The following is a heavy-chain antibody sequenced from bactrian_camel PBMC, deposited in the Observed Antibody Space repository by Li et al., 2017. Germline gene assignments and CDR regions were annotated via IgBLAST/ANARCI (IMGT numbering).Heavy chain of an antibody. V-gene: IGHV3S55*01. D-gene: IGHD1*01. J-gene: IGHJ4*01. CDR2: ITGGDAS. Sequence: HVQLVESGGGSVQAGGSLRLSCAASAHISGSVCMGYFRQAPGKEREGVAGITGGDASRYADSMKGRVTISRDRAKDNFYLQMNDLQPADTAMYFCAVGHWHSYAWLLQEAKYNYWGQGTQVTVS. CDR3: AVGHWHSYAWLLQEAKYNY. CDR1: AHISGSVC.